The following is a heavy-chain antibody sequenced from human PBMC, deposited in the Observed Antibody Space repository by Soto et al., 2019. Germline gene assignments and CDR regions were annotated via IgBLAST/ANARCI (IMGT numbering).Heavy chain of an antibody. V-gene: IGHV1-69*01. Sequence: QVQLVQSGAEVKKPGSSVKVSCKTSGGTFNSYGLSWVRQAPGQGPEWMGQIIPIFGTAKYAQRFQGRLTISADESTSTVYIELSSLRSDDTAMYYCAREKFSNYFDPWGQGTLVTVSS. J-gene: IGHJ5*02. CDR1: GGTFNSYG. CDR3: AREKFSNYFDP. CDR2: IIPIFGTA. D-gene: IGHD4-4*01.